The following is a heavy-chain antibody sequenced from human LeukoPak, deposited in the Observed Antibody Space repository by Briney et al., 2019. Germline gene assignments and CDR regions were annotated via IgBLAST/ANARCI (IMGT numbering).Heavy chain of an antibody. CDR3: ARNYYDSSGYPSPIYYYYYMDV. J-gene: IGHJ6*03. CDR1: GGSFSGYY. CDR2: INHSGST. Sequence: PSETLSLTCAVYGGSFSGYYWSWIRQPPGKGLEWIGEINHSGSTNYNPSLKSRVTISVDTSKNQFSLKLSSVTAADTAVYYCARNYYDSSGYPSPIYYYYYMDVWGKGTTVTVSS. D-gene: IGHD3-22*01. V-gene: IGHV4-34*01.